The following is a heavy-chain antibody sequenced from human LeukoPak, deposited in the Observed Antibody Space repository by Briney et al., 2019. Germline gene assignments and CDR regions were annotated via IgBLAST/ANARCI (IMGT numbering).Heavy chain of an antibody. D-gene: IGHD3-22*01. CDR2: IKSDGSSI. V-gene: IGHV3-74*01. CDR1: GFTFSSYW. Sequence: GGSLRLSCAASGFTFSSYWMHWVRQAPGKGLVWVSRIKSDGSSIRYADSVKGRFTISRDNARTTLFLQMNSLRAEDTAVYYCARSYYYDSIGYYYHFDYWGQGILVTVSS. J-gene: IGHJ4*02. CDR3: ARSYYYDSIGYYYHFDY.